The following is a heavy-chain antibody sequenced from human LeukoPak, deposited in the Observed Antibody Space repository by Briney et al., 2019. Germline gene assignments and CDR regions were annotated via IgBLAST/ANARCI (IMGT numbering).Heavy chain of an antibody. D-gene: IGHD3-22*01. CDR3: AGHNYDYDSSGYLKF. Sequence: GGSLRLSCAASGFTFSSYSMNWVRQAPGKGLEWVSSISSSSSYIYYADSVKGRFTISRDNAKNSLYLQMNSLRAEDTAVYYCAGHNYDYDSSGYLKFWGQGTLVTVSS. J-gene: IGHJ4*02. V-gene: IGHV3-21*01. CDR1: GFTFSSYS. CDR2: ISSSSSYI.